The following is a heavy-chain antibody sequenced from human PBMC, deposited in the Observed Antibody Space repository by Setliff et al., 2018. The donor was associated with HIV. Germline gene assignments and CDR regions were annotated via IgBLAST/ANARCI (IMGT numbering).Heavy chain of an antibody. CDR2: IDQDESEI. V-gene: IGHV3-7*03. J-gene: IGHJ4*02. Sequence: GGSLRLSCAASGFIFSKYWMSWVRQAPGKGLEWVATIDQDESEIYYVDSVKGRFTVSRDNAKNSLYLQMNSLRVEDTAVYYCANVQRALADTYWGLGTLVTVSS. D-gene: IGHD6-19*01. CDR3: ANVQRALADTY. CDR1: GFIFSKYW.